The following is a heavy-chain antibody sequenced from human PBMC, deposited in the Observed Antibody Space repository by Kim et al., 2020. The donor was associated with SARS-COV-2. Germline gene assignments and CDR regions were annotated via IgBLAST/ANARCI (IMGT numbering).Heavy chain of an antibody. CDR3: CGGPYRPFDT. Sequence: GGSLRLSCAVSGLTVSSDQMSWVRQAPGKGPEWVSMIYGDGRTYTADSVKGRFTISRDNSKNTLYVEMNSLRAEDTAVYYCCGGPYRPFDTWGQGTLVIV. CDR1: GLTVSSDQ. CDR2: IYGDGRT. J-gene: IGHJ4*02. V-gene: IGHV3-66*01. D-gene: IGHD3-16*01.